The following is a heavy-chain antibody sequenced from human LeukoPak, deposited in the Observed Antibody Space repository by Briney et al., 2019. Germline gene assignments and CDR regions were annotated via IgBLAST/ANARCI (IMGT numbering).Heavy chain of an antibody. CDR1: EYTFTSYD. CDR2: MNPNSGNT. CDR3: ARGTPSGWLGAVY. J-gene: IGHJ4*02. D-gene: IGHD6-19*01. V-gene: IGHV1-8*01. Sequence: ASVKVSCKASEYTFTSYDINWVRQVPGQGLEWMGWMNPNSGNTGYAQKFQGRVTMTRNTAISTAYMELSSLKFEDTAVYYCARGTPSGWLGAVYWGQGTLVTVSS.